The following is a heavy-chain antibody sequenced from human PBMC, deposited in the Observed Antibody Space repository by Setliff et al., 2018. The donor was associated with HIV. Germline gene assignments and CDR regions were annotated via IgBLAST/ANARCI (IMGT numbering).Heavy chain of an antibody. D-gene: IGHD3-16*02. CDR3: AKGLSGPFDY. CDR2: IKQDGSEK. J-gene: IGHJ4*02. CDR1: GYPISSGYY. Sequence: SSETLSLTCAVSGYPISSGYYWGWIRQPPGKGLEWVANIKQDGSEKYYVDSVKGRFTISRDNAKNSLYLQMNSLRAEDTAVYYCAKGLSGPFDYWGQGTLVTVSS. V-gene: IGHV3-7*01.